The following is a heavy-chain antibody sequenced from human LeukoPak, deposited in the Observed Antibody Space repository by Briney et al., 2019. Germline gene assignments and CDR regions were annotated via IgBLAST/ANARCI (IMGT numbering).Heavy chain of an antibody. V-gene: IGHV3-48*02. CDR2: ISTGSLTI. CDR3: ARQVAATDFGF. Sequence: GGSLRLSCAASRFTFSSYSMNWVRQAPGKGLEWVSFISTGSLTIYYADSVKGRFTISRDDARNSLYLQMNRLRDEDTAVYYCARQVAATDFGFWGQGTLVTVSS. J-gene: IGHJ4*02. D-gene: IGHD2-15*01. CDR1: RFTFSSYS.